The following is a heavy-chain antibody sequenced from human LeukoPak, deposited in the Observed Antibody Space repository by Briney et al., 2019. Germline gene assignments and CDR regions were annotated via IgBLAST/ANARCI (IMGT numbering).Heavy chain of an antibody. V-gene: IGHV4-59*01. CDR3: ARGGSSQALFDY. D-gene: IGHD6-13*01. J-gene: IGHJ4*02. CDR1: GGSISSYY. Sequence: PSGTLSLTCTVSGGSISSYYWSWIRQPPGKGLEWIGYLYYSGSTNFNPSLKSRVTISVDTSKNQFSLKLSSVTAADTAVYYCARGGSSQALFDYWGQGTLVTVSS. CDR2: LYYSGST.